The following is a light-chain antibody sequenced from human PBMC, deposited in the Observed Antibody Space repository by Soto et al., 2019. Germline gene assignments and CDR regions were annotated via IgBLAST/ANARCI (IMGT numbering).Light chain of an antibody. V-gene: IGKV3-11*01. J-gene: IGKJ4*01. CDR2: HAS. CDR3: QQRSNWLT. Sequence: EIVLTQSPATLSLSPGERATLSCRASQSVSSYLAWYQQKPGQAPRLLIYHASNRATGIPARFSGSGSGTDFSLTSSSLDPEDFAVYYCQQRSNWLTFGGGTKVDIK. CDR1: QSVSSY.